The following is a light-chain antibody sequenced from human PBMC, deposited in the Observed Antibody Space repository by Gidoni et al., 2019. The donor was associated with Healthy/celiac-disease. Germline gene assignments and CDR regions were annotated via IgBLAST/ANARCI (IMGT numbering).Light chain of an antibody. J-gene: IGKJ2*01. CDR3: QQYNSWPPLYT. V-gene: IGKV3-15*01. CDR1: QSVSSN. Sequence: EIVMTQSPATLSVSPGERATLSCRARQSVSSNLAWYQQKPGQAPRLLIYGASTRATGIPARFSGGESGTEFTLTISSLQSEDFAVYYCQQYNSWPPLYTFGQGTKLEIK. CDR2: GAS.